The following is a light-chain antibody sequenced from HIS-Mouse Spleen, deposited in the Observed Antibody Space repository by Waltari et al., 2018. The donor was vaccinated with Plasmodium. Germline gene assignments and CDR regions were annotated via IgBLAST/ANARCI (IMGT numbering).Light chain of an antibody. CDR1: QSVSSN. Sequence: IGMTQHPATLPVSPGVTATLSCRAGQSVSSNLAWYQQKPGQAPRLLIYGASTRATGIPARFSGSGSGTEFTLTISSLQSEDFAVYYCQQYNNWSFTFGPGTKVDIK. J-gene: IGKJ3*01. CDR2: GAS. V-gene: IGKV3-15*01. CDR3: QQYNNWSFT.